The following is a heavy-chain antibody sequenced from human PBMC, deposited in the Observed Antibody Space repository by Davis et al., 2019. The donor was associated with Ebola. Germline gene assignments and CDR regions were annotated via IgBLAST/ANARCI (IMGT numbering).Heavy chain of an antibody. D-gene: IGHD3-9*01. CDR1: GFTFSSYG. V-gene: IGHV3-30*18. Sequence: GESLKISCAASGFTFSSYGMHWVRQAPGKGLEWVALISYDGSKKYYADSVKGRFTISRDNSKNTLYLQINSLRTEDTALYFCAKDNILTGYSLDSWGQGTLVTVSS. J-gene: IGHJ4*02. CDR2: ISYDGSKK. CDR3: AKDNILTGYSLDS.